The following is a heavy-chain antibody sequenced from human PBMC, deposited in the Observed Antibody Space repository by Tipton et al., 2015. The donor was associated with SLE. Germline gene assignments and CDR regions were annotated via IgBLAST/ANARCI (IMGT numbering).Heavy chain of an antibody. CDR3: AREIIGVAGPLDY. J-gene: IGHJ4*02. CDR1: GFTFSDYY. CDR2: ISSSSSYT. V-gene: IGHV3-11*06. D-gene: IGHD3-3*01. Sequence: GSLRLSCAASGFTFSDYYMSWIRQAPGKGLEWVSYISSSSSYTNYADSVKGRFTISRDNAKNSLYLQMNSLRAEDTAVYYCAREIIGVAGPLDYWGQGTLVTVSS.